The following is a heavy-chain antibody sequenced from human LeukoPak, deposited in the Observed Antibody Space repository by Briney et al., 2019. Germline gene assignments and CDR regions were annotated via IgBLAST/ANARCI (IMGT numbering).Heavy chain of an antibody. J-gene: IGHJ4*02. CDR3: ARGRRTRYCSSTSCYYFDC. Sequence: ASVKVSCKASGYTFTSYDINWVRQAPGQGLEWMRWMNPNSGNTGYAQKFQGRVTITRNTSISTAYMELSSLRSEDTAVYYCARGRRTRYCSSTSCYYFDCWGQGTLVTVSS. CDR2: MNPNSGNT. D-gene: IGHD2-2*01. CDR1: GYTFTSYD. V-gene: IGHV1-8*03.